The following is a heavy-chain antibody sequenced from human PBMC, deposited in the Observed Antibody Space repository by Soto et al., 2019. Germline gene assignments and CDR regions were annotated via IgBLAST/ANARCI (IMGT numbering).Heavy chain of an antibody. CDR3: ATDRIAVAGSYYYGLDV. V-gene: IGHV1-18*01. Sequence: ASVKVSCKASGYTFTSYGISWVRQAPGQGLEWMGWISAYNGNTNYAQKLQGRVTMTTDTSTSTAYMELRSRRSDDTAVYYCATDRIAVAGSYYYGLDVWGQGTTVTVSS. CDR1: GYTFTSYG. J-gene: IGHJ6*02. D-gene: IGHD6-19*01. CDR2: ISAYNGNT.